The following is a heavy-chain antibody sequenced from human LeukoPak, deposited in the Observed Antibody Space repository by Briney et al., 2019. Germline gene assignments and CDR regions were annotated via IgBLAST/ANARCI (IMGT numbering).Heavy chain of an antibody. D-gene: IGHD3-3*01. V-gene: IGHV3-43D*03. Sequence: PGGSLRLSCAASGFTFDDYAMHWVRQAPGKGLEWVSLISGDGGSTYYADSVKGRFTISSDNSKNSLYLQMNSLRAEDTALYYCAKDFSRRGVVFRYYYMDVWGKGTTVTVSS. J-gene: IGHJ6*03. CDR1: GFTFDDYA. CDR3: AKDFSRRGVVFRYYYMDV. CDR2: ISGDGGST.